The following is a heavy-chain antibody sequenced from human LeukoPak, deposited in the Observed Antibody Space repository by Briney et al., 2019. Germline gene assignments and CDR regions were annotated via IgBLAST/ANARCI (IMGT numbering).Heavy chain of an antibody. Sequence: SETLSLTCTVSGGSISRSGYYWGWIRQPPGKGLEWIGSIYYSGSTYYNPSLKSRVTISVDTSKNQFSLKLSSVTAADTAVYYCARETTPITVTIDYWGQGTLVTVSS. V-gene: IGHV4-39*07. CDR1: GGSISRSGYY. J-gene: IGHJ4*02. CDR3: ARETTPITVTIDY. D-gene: IGHD4-17*01. CDR2: IYYSGST.